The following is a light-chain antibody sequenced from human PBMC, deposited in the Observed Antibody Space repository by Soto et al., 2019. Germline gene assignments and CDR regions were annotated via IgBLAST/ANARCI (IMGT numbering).Light chain of an antibody. Sequence: QAVVTQPPSVSAAPGQTVTISCSGSSSNIENNYVSWYQQLPGTAPKLLIYDNNERPSGIPDRFSASKSGTSATLGITGLQTGDEADYYCGTWDSSLSAVVFGGGTKLTVL. CDR2: DNN. CDR1: SSNIENNY. J-gene: IGLJ2*01. CDR3: GTWDSSLSAVV. V-gene: IGLV1-51*01.